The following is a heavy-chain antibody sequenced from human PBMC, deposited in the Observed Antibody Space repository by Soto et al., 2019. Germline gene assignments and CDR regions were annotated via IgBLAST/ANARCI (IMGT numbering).Heavy chain of an antibody. CDR3: ASPQQWLGQRGDFDY. D-gene: IGHD6-19*01. CDR2: IRQDGSEK. CDR1: GFTFSSYW. V-gene: IGHV3-7*05. J-gene: IGHJ4*02. Sequence: EVQLVESGGGLVQPGGSLRLSCAASGFTFSSYWMSWVRQAPGKGLEWVANIRQDGSEKYYVDSVKGRFTISRDNSKNSLYQQMNSLRAEDTAIYYCASPQQWLGQRGDFDYWGQGTLVTVSS.